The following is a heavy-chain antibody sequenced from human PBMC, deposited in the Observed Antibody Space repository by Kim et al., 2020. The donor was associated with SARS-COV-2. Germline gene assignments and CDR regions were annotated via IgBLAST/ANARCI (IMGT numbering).Heavy chain of an antibody. Sequence: NIYHGDCAKGRLTISRDNSKNMVYLQMTNLRAEDTALYYCAMDRNYEFDSWGQGTLVTVSP. CDR3: AMDRNYEFDS. V-gene: IGHV3-33*03. CDR2: NI. D-gene: IGHD1-7*01. J-gene: IGHJ4*02.